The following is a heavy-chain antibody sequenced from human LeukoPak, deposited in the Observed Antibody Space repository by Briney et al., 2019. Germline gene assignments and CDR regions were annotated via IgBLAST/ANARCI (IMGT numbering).Heavy chain of an antibody. CDR2: IIPIFGTA. Sequence: GASVKVSCKASGGTFSSYAISWVRQAPGQGLEWMGGIIPIFGTANYAQKFQGRVTITTDESTSTAYMELSSLRSEDTAVYYCARVGILGYCSSTSCSPPHYFDYWGQGTLVTVSS. CDR3: ARVGILGYCSSTSCSPPHYFDY. J-gene: IGHJ4*02. V-gene: IGHV1-69*05. CDR1: GGTFSSYA. D-gene: IGHD2-2*01.